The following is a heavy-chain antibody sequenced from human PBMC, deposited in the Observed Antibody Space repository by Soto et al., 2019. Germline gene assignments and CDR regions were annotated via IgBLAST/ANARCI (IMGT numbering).Heavy chain of an antibody. V-gene: IGHV2-5*02. CDR3: VYRRGSCRPSYSYYGVDV. CDR1: GFSLRTGGVG. D-gene: IGHD1-26*01. CDR2: IFWDNDR. Sequence: QITLKESGPTVVKTTQTLTLTCTFSGFSLRTGGVGVGWIRQPPGKALEWVALIFWDNDRRYSPSLRSRLTITKDTSKNQVVLTLSNMDPMDTATYYCVYRRGSCRPSYSYYGVDVWGQGTTVAVSS. J-gene: IGHJ6*02.